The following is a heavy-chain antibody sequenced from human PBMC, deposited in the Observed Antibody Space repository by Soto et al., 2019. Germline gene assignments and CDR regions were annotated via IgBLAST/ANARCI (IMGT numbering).Heavy chain of an antibody. CDR3: ARAHYGDYGYGMDL. V-gene: IGHV4-30-2*01. CDR2: TYHSGST. D-gene: IGHD4-17*01. Sequence: QLQLQESSTGLVKPSQTLSLTCAVSGASISSGGYSWSWIRQPPGKGLEWIGYTYHSGSTYYNPSLKSRVTISVDRSKNQFSLKLSSVTAADTAVYYCARAHYGDYGYGMDLWGQGTTVTVSS. J-gene: IGHJ6*02. CDR1: GASISSGGYS.